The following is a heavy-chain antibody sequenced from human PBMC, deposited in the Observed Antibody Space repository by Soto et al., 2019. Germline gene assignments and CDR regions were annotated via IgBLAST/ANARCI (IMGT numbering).Heavy chain of an antibody. CDR3: ARAEDIVVVVAATLGAFDI. Sequence: AASVKVSCKASGYTFTSYGISWVRQAPGQGLEWMGWISAYNGNTNYAQKLQGRVTMTTDTSTSTAYMELRSLRSDDTAVYYCARAEDIVVVVAATLGAFDIWGQGAMVTVSS. V-gene: IGHV1-18*01. D-gene: IGHD2-15*01. CDR1: GYTFTSYG. CDR2: ISAYNGNT. J-gene: IGHJ3*02.